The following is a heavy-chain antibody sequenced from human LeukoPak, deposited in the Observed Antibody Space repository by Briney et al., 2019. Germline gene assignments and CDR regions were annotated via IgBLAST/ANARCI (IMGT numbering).Heavy chain of an antibody. V-gene: IGHV1-18*01. Sequence: ASVKVSRKASGYTFTSYGINWVRQAPGQGLEWMGWISTYNGDTNYAQMLQGRVTMTTDTSTSTAYMELRSLRFDDTAVYYCARDPVYSGADLDYWGQGTLVTVSS. CDR2: ISTYNGDT. CDR3: ARDPVYSGADLDY. CDR1: GYTFTSYG. J-gene: IGHJ4*02. D-gene: IGHD5-12*01.